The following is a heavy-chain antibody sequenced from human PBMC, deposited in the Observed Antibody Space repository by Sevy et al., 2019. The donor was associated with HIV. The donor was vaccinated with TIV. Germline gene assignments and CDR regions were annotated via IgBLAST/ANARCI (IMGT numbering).Heavy chain of an antibody. CDR1: GFTFSSYA. CDR3: AKPRRSGSSPPYFDY. CDR2: ISGSGGST. J-gene: IGHJ4*02. V-gene: IGHV3-23*01. Sequence: GGSLRLSCAASGFTFSSYAMSWVRQAPGKGLEWVSAISGSGGSTYYADSVKGRVTISRDNSKNTLYLQMNSLRAEDTAVYYCAKPRRSGSSPPYFDYWGQGTLVTVSS. D-gene: IGHD1-26*01.